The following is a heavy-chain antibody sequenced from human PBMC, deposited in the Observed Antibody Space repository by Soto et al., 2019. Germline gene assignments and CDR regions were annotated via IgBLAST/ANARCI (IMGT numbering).Heavy chain of an antibody. CDR3: AKDSR. CDR2: ISYDGSNK. J-gene: IGHJ4*02. Sequence: QVQLVESGGGVVQPGRSLRLSCAASGFTFSSYGMHWVRQAPGKGLEWVAVISYDGSNKYYADSVKGRFTISRDNSKNTRYLQMNSLRAEDTAVYYCAKDSRWGQGTLVTVSS. V-gene: IGHV3-30*18. CDR1: GFTFSSYG.